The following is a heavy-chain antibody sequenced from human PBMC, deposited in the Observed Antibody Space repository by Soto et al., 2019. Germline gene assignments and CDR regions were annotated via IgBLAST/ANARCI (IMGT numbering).Heavy chain of an antibody. Sequence: SETLSLTFTVSGGSIDSYYWSWIRQRPGKGLEWIGYIYHSGSTDYNPSLNSRVTISVATSKKQFSLNLTSVTAADTAVYYCATNVDKATGYHXWGQAALVTVSX. D-gene: IGHD5-18*01. CDR3: ATNVDKATGYHX. J-gene: IGHJ4*02. CDR1: GGSIDSYY. V-gene: IGHV4-59*01. CDR2: IYHSGST.